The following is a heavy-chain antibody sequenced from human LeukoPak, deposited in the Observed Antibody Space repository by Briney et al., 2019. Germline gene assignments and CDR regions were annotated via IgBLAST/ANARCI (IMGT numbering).Heavy chain of an antibody. J-gene: IGHJ3*02. CDR2: IYTSGST. CDR3: ARERSSGSYFAFDI. Sequence: SQTLSLTCTVSGGSISSGSYYWSWIRQPAGKGLEWIGRIYTSGSTNYNPSLKSRVTISVDTSKNQFSLKLSSVTAADTAVYDRARERSSGSYFAFDIWGQGTMVTVSS. D-gene: IGHD6-19*01. CDR1: GGSISSGSYY. V-gene: IGHV4-61*02.